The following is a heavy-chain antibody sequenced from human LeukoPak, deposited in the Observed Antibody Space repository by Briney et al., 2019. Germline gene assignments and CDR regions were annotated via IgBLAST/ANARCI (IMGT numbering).Heavy chain of an antibody. CDR1: GFSLNTRGVG. CDR2: IYWDDDR. Sequence: SGPMLVNPTQTLTLTCTCSGFSLNTRGVGVGWIRQPPGRALEWLALIYWDDDRRYSPSLKSRLTITKDTSKNQVVLTMTNMDPVDTATYFCAHRKNYYDSSVFDNWGQGTLVTVSS. CDR3: AHRKNYYDSSVFDN. J-gene: IGHJ4*02. V-gene: IGHV2-5*02. D-gene: IGHD3-22*01.